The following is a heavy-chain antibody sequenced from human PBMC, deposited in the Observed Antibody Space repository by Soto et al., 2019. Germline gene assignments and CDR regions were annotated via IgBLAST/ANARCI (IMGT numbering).Heavy chain of an antibody. V-gene: IGHV3-30*18. CDR2: ISYDGSNK. D-gene: IGHD6-13*01. J-gene: IGHJ6*02. CDR3: AKLQYSSSWSSYYGMDV. CDR1: GFTFSSYG. Sequence: GGSLRLSCAASGFTFSSYGMHWVRQAPGKGLEWVAVISYDGSNKYYADSVKGRFTISRDNSKNTLYLQMNSLRAEDTAVYFCAKLQYSSSWSSYYGMDVWGQGTTVTVSS.